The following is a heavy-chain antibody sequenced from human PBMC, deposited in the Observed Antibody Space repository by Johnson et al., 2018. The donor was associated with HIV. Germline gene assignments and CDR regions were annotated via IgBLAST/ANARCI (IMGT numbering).Heavy chain of an antibody. V-gene: IGHV3-30-3*01. CDR1: GFTFSRYA. CDR3: ASTSSGWFYAFDI. Sequence: QVQLVESGGGVVQPGRSLRLSCAASGFTFSRYAMHWVRQAPGKGLEWVAVISYDGSNKYYADSVKGRFTISRDNSKNTLYLQMNSLRAEDTAVYYCASTSSGWFYAFDIWGQGTMVTVSS. CDR2: ISYDGSNK. D-gene: IGHD6-19*01. J-gene: IGHJ3*02.